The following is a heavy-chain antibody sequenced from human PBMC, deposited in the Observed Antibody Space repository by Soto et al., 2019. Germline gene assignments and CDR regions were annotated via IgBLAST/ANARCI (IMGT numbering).Heavy chain of an antibody. V-gene: IGHV1-69*02. J-gene: IGHJ3*02. CDR3: ASPARNYDFWSGYSFDI. CDR2: FNPILSFS. D-gene: IGHD3-3*01. Sequence: SVKVSCKASGDTFNFYTINWVRQAPGLGLEWMGRFNPILSFSNSALKFQGRVTLTADKSTSTAYMELSSLRSEDTAVYYCASPARNYDFWSGYSFDIWGQGTMVTVSS. CDR1: GDTFNFYT.